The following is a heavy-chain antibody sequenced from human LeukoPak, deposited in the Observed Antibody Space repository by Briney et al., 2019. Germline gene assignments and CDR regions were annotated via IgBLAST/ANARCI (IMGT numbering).Heavy chain of an antibody. D-gene: IGHD3-3*01. CDR2: INHSGST. Sequence: PSETLSLTCAVYGGSFSGYCWSWIRQPPGKGLEWIGEINHSGSTNYNPSLKSRVTISVDTSKNQFSLKLSSVTAADTAVYYCARVDYDFWSGYYPRGPLDYWGQGTLVTVSS. CDR1: GGSFSGYC. V-gene: IGHV4-34*01. CDR3: ARVDYDFWSGYYPRGPLDY. J-gene: IGHJ4*02.